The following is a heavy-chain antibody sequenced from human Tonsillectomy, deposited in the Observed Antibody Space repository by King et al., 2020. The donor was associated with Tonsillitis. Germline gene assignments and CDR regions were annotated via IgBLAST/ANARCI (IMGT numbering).Heavy chain of an antibody. CDR3: ARVIRSCWFGAFGP. CDR1: GFTFSSYP. Sequence: VQLVESGGAVVQPGGSLRLSCAASGFTFSSYPFHWVRQAPGKGLDWVAVISYDGTNEYYADSVKGRFIASRDNSKNTVYLQMHSLRPEDTAVYYCARVIRSCWFGAFGPGGPGTMVPGPS. J-gene: IGHJ3*01. D-gene: IGHD3-16*01. V-gene: IGHV3-30*04. CDR2: ISYDGTNE.